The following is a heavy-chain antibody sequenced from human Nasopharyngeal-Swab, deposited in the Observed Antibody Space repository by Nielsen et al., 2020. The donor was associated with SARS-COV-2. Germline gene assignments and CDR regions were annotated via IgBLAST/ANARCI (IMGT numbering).Heavy chain of an antibody. CDR1: GFTFSSYW. CDR3: ASSDYYDSSSYSHFDF. J-gene: IGHJ4*02. CDR2: IKQNGIEK. Sequence: GESLKISCAASGFTFSSYWMSWVRQAPGKGLEWVANIKQNGIEKYYVDSVKGRFTISRDNAKESLYLQMNSLRAEDTAVYYCASSDYYDSSSYSHFDFWGRGTLVTISS. D-gene: IGHD3-22*01. V-gene: IGHV3-7*01.